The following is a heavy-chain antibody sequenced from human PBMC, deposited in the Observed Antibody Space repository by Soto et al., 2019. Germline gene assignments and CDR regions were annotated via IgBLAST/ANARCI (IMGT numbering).Heavy chain of an antibody. Sequence: SETLSLTCTVSGASISSNTYYWAWIRRPPGKGLECIGSIYYDGSTYYNPSLKSRLTISVDTSKNQFSLKLSSVTAADTAVYYFASHDDYGDYGWFDPWGQGTQVTVSS. CDR3: ASHDDYGDYGWFDP. D-gene: IGHD4-17*01. CDR1: GASISSNTYY. CDR2: IYYDGST. J-gene: IGHJ5*02. V-gene: IGHV4-39*07.